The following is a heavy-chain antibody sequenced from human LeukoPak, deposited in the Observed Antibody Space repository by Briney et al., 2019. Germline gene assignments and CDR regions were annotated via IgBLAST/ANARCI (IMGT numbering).Heavy chain of an antibody. D-gene: IGHD1-1*01. CDR2: INSDESNR. CDR1: GFTFSSYW. V-gene: IGHV3-74*01. J-gene: IGHJ4*02. CDR3: IGGSYNSFDY. Sequence: GGSLRLSCAASGFTFSSYWMYWVRQGPGKGLVWVSHINSDESNRSYADSVRGRFTISRDNAKNTLYLQMNSLRAEDMAVYYCIGGSYNSFDYWGQGTLVTVSS.